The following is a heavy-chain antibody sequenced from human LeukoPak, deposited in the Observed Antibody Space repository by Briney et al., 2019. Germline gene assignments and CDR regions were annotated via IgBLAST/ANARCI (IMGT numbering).Heavy chain of an antibody. CDR3: AKNSVYYYDSSGQESAFDI. V-gene: IGHV3-48*03. CDR1: GFTFSSYE. Sequence: GALRLSCAASGFTFSSYEMNWVRQAPGKGLEWVSYISSSGSTIYYADSVKGRFTISRDNSKNTLYLQMNSLRAEDTAVYYCAKNSVYYYDSSGQESAFDIWGQGTMVTVSS. J-gene: IGHJ3*02. CDR2: ISSSGSTI. D-gene: IGHD3-22*01.